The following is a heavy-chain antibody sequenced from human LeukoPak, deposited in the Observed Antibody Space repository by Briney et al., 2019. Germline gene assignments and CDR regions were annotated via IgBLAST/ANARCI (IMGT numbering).Heavy chain of an antibody. CDR2: IGSAGNTI. V-gene: IGHV3-48*03. J-gene: IGHJ4*02. CDR3: TRPFYCSGGACYSGLGY. CDR1: GLFLSSYE. D-gene: IGHD2-15*01. Sequence: QPARSLCPSSGAAGLFLSSYEMKWVRQPPGKGLEWVSYIGSAGNTIYYADSVKGRFTVSRDNAKNSLYLQMNSLRAEDTAVYYCTRPFYCSGGACYSGLGYWGQGTLVTVSS.